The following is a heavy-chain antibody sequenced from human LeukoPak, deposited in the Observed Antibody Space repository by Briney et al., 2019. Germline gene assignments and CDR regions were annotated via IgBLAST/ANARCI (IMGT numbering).Heavy chain of an antibody. CDR2: IKSKTDGGTT. CDR1: GFTFSNAW. J-gene: IGHJ4*02. Sequence: GGSLRLSCAASGFTFSNAWMSWVRQAPGKGLEWVGPIKSKTDGGTTDYAAPVKGRFTISRDDSKNTLYLQMNSLKTEDTAVYYCTTTSRYGDYGFDYWGQGTLVTVSS. CDR3: TTTSRYGDYGFDY. V-gene: IGHV3-15*01. D-gene: IGHD4-17*01.